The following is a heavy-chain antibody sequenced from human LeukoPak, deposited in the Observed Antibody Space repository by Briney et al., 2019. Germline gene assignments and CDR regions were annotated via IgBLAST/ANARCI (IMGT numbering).Heavy chain of an antibody. CDR3: ARTFYCSGGSCYSGY. J-gene: IGHJ4*02. CDR2: IKQDGSEK. Sequence: PGGSLRLSCAASGFTFSSYWMSWVRQAPGKGLEWVANIKQDGSEKYYVGSVKGRFTISRDNAKNSLYLQMNSLRAEDTAVYYCARTFYCSGGSCYSGYWGQGTLVTVSS. V-gene: IGHV3-7*03. D-gene: IGHD2-15*01. CDR1: GFTFSSYW.